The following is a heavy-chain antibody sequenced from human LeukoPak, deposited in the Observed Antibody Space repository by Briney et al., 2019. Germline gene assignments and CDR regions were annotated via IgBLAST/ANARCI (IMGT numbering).Heavy chain of an antibody. Sequence: GGSLRLSCAASGFTFSDSPMTWVRQAPGQGLEWVSAISTSGSDTIYTDSVKDRFTISRDNSKNTLYLQMNSLRAEDTAVYYCAKGGNYVPLVYWGRGTLVTVSS. CDR2: ISTSGSDT. V-gene: IGHV3-23*01. J-gene: IGHJ4*02. CDR1: GFTFSDSP. CDR3: AKGGNYVPLVY. D-gene: IGHD1-7*01.